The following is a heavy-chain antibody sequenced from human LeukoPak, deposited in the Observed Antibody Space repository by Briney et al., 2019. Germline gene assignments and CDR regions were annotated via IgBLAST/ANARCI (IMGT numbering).Heavy chain of an antibody. J-gene: IGHJ4*02. CDR1: GFTFSSYG. Sequence: GGSLRLSCAASGFTFSSYGMHWVRQAPGKGLEWVAVISYDGSNKYYAGSVKGRFTISRDNSKNTLYLQMNSLRAEDTAVYYCARDREDTRLFDYWGQGTLVTVSS. CDR3: ARDREDTRLFDY. CDR2: ISYDGSNK. D-gene: IGHD2-15*01. V-gene: IGHV3-30*03.